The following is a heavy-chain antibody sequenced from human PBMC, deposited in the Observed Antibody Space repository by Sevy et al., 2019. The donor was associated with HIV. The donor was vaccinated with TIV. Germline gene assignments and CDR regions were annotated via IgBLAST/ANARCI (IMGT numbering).Heavy chain of an antibody. CDR1: GFTFNNYW. J-gene: IGHJ4*02. V-gene: IGHV3-7*01. Sequence: GGSLRLSCAASGFTFNNYWMSWVRQAPGKGLEWVANIRQDGSEKYYVESVKGRFTISRDNAKNSLFLQMNGLRAGDTAVYYCASSRTTSFGWDWGQGTLVTVSS. CDR2: IRQDGSEK. D-gene: IGHD1-26*01. CDR3: ASSRTTSFGWD.